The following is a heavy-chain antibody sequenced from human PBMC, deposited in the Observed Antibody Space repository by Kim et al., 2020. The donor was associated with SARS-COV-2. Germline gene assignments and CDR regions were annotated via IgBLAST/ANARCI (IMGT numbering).Heavy chain of an antibody. CDR1: GFTFSSYA. CDR3: ASHAYYDFWSGLWY. CDR2: IWYDGSNK. D-gene: IGHD3-3*01. J-gene: IGHJ4*02. V-gene: IGHV3-33*01. Sequence: GGSLRLSCAASGFTFSSYAMHWVRQAPGKGLEWVAVIWYDGSNKYYADSVKGRFTISRDNSKNTLYLQMNSLRAEDTAVYYCASHAYYDFWSGLWYWGQGTLVTVSS.